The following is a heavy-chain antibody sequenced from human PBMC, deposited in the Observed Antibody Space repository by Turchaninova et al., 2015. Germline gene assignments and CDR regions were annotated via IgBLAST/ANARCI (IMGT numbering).Heavy chain of an antibody. V-gene: IGHV4-59*01. CDR1: GGSISSYY. Sequence: QVQLQESGPGLVKPSETLSLTCTVPGGSISSYYWTWLRQPPGKGLEWIGFIDYSGSTNYNPSLKSRLTISVDTSRNQFSLNLASVTAADTAVYYCARAGIQDSFDIWGQGTMVTVSS. CDR3: ARAGIQDSFDI. J-gene: IGHJ3*02. D-gene: IGHD5-18*01. CDR2: IDYSGST.